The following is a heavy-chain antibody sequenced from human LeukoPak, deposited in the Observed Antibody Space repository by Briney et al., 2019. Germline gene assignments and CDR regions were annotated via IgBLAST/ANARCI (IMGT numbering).Heavy chain of an antibody. CDR2: IYYSGST. J-gene: IGHJ4*02. CDR1: GVSISTYY. D-gene: IGHD4-11*01. V-gene: IGHV4-59*08. CDR3: ARQHYSKTED. Sequence: PSGTLSLTCTVSGVSISTYYWTWIRQPPGKGLEWIGNIYYSGSTNYNPSLKSRVTISVDTSKNQFSLRLSSVTAADTAVYYCARQHYSKTEDWGQGTLVTVSS.